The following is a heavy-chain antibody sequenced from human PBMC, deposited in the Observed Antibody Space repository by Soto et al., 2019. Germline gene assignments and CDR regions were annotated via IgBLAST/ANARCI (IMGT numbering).Heavy chain of an antibody. D-gene: IGHD3-22*01. CDR1: GFTFSNYE. Sequence: GGSLRLSCAASGFTFSNYEMSWVRQAPGKGLEWISYISSTASHIYYADSVKGRVTISRDNAKNSLYLQMNSLRVEDTAVYYCARENYDISGYFLDYSGQGSLVTVSS. CDR2: ISSTASHI. J-gene: IGHJ4*02. V-gene: IGHV3-48*03. CDR3: ARENYDISGYFLDY.